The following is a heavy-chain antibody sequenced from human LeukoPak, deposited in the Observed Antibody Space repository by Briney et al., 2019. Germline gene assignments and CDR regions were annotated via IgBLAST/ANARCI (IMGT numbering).Heavy chain of an antibody. CDR1: GFTFSSYW. CDR3: ARDPSSFGYFDY. Sequence: GGSLRLSCAAPGFTFSSYWMSWVRQAPGKGLEWVANIKQDGSEKYYVDSVKGRFTISRDNAKNSLYLQMNSLRAEDTAVYYCARDPSSFGYFDYWGQGTLLTVSS. V-gene: IGHV3-7*01. D-gene: IGHD6-13*01. J-gene: IGHJ4*02. CDR2: IKQDGSEK.